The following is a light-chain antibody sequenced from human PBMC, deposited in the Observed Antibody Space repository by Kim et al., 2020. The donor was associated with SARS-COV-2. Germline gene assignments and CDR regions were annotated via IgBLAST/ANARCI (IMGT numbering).Light chain of an antibody. CDR2: KAS. V-gene: IGKV1-5*03. Sequence: STLSASVGDRVTSTCRASQSISPWLAWYQQKPGKAPKLLIYKASSLESGVPSRFRGSGSGTEFTLTISSLQPDDFATYYCQQYKAFGQGTKVDIK. CDR3: QQYKA. CDR1: QSISPW. J-gene: IGKJ1*01.